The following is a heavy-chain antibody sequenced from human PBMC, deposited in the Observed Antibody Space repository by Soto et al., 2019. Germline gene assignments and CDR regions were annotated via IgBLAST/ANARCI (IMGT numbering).Heavy chain of an antibody. CDR2: ISYDGNNE. J-gene: IGHJ3*02. V-gene: IGHV3-30*14. CDR3: ASHNWGPQTPPVHDGFEI. CDR1: GFTFSMSA. Sequence: QVQLVESGGGVVQPGGSLRLSCAASGFTFSMSAMHWVRQAPGKGLEWVAFISYDGNNEFYAASLQGRVPISRDNSKDILLLQLNSLTADDTARSFCASHNWGPQTPPVHDGFEIWGRGTMVTVSS. D-gene: IGHD7-27*01.